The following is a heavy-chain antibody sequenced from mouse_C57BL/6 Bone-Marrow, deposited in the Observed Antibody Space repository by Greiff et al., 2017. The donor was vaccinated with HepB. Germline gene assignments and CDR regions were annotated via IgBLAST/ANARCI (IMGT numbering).Heavy chain of an antibody. Sequence: VQLQQPGAELVRPGSSVKLSCKASGYTFTSYWMDWVKQRPGQGLEWIGNIYPSDSETHYNQKFKDKATLTVDKSSSTAYMQLSSLTSEDSAVYYCARDGYYVSFDYWGQGTTLTVSS. CDR2: IYPSDSET. CDR3: ARDGYYVSFDY. V-gene: IGHV1-61*01. J-gene: IGHJ2*01. CDR1: GYTFTSYW. D-gene: IGHD2-3*01.